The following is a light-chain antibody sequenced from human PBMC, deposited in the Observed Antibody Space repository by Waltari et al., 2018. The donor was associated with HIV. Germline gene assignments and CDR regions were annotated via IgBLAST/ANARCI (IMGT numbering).Light chain of an antibody. J-gene: IGKJ4*01. Sequence: DIQMTQLPSSLYAYVVDSVTIPCRSTHDIGNSVSWYQQRPGKVPKLLVYGAYIRQRGVSSRITGSGSGTEFSLTISSLQPEDFATYFCHQYFSYPFTFGGGTKVEI. V-gene: IGKV1-NL1*01. CDR2: GAY. CDR1: HDIGNS. CDR3: HQYFSYPFT.